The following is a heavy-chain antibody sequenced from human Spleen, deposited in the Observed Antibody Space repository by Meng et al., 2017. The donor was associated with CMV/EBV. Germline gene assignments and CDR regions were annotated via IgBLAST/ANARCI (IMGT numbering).Heavy chain of an antibody. Sequence: YGGSFSGYYWSWIRQPPGKGLEWIGKINHSGSTNYNPSLKSRVTISVDTSKNQFSLKLSSVTAADTAVYYCASLNYYDSSGYYWAYWGQGTLVTVSS. J-gene: IGHJ4*02. CDR3: ASLNYYDSSGYYWAY. V-gene: IGHV4-34*01. CDR1: GGSFSGYY. CDR2: INHSGST. D-gene: IGHD3-22*01.